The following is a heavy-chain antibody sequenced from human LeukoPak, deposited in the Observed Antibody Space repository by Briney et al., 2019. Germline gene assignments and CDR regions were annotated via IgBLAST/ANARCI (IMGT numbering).Heavy chain of an antibody. J-gene: IGHJ4*02. V-gene: IGHV3-74*01. CDR1: GFTVSSNY. CDR3: VRDGLGTTPYDN. D-gene: IGHD1-1*01. Sequence: PGGSLRLFCAASGFTVSSNYMSWVRQAPGKGLVWVAHISPYGGDTYYADSVKGRFTISRDNAGNTLYLQMNSLRDEDTAAYYCVRDGLGTTPYDNWGQGILVTVSS. CDR2: ISPYGGDT.